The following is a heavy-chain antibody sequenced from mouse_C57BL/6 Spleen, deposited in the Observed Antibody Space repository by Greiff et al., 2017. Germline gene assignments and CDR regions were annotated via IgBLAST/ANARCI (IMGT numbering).Heavy chain of an antibody. J-gene: IGHJ4*01. D-gene: IGHD2-10*01. CDR2: ISSGSSTI. CDR1: GFTFSDYG. CDR3: ALLGYAMDY. V-gene: IGHV5-17*01. Sequence: EVHLVESGGGLVKPGGSLKLPCAASGFTFSDYGMHWVRQAPEKGLEWVAYISSGSSTIYYADTVKGRFTISRDNAKNTMFLQMTSLRSEDTAMYYCALLGYAMDYWGQGTSVTVSS.